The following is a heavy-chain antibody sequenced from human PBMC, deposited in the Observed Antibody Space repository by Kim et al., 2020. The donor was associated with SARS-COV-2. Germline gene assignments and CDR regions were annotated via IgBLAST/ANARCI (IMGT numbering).Heavy chain of an antibody. CDR1: GGSISSSNNY. CDR2: FSYGVNT. J-gene: IGHJ6*02. CDR3: ATDGRYSMDV. Sequence: SETLSLTCSVSGGSISSSNNYWVWIRQSPWKGLEWLGSFSYGVNTYYNPSLKNRVTISVDTSKNQFSLRLSSVTEADTALYYCATDGRYSMDVWGRGTTVTVSS. V-gene: IGHV4-39*02.